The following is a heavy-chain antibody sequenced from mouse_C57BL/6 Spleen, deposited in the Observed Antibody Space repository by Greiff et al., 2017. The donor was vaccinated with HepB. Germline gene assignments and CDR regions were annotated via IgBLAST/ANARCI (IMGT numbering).Heavy chain of an antibody. J-gene: IGHJ2*01. Sequence: EVQLQQSGPGLVKPSQSLSLTCSVTGYSITSGYYWNWIRQFPGNKLEWMGYISYDGSNNYNPSLKNRISITRDTSKNQFFLKLNSVTTEDTATYYCAREGGSSYGDYWGQGTTLTVSS. CDR3: AREGGSSYGDY. CDR2: ISYDGSN. D-gene: IGHD1-1*01. V-gene: IGHV3-6*01. CDR1: GYSITSGYY.